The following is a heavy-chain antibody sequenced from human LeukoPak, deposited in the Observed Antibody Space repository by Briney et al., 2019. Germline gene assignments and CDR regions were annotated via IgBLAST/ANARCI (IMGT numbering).Heavy chain of an antibody. CDR1: GVSISDYH. CDR2: FSYSGST. Sequence: PSETLSLTCSVSGVSISDYHWFWIRQPPAKGLEWMGYFSYSGSTRYNPSLKSRVTMSVDTSKNQFSLRLISVAAADTAVYYCARMYSGTSYYFDFWGQGTLVTVSS. J-gene: IGHJ4*02. CDR3: ARMYSGTSYYFDF. D-gene: IGHD1-26*01. V-gene: IGHV4-59*01.